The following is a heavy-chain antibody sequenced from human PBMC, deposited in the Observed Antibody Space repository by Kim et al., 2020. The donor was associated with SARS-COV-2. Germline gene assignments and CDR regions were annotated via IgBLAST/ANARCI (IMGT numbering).Heavy chain of an antibody. CDR3: ARDNKRYGWLQLHGWFDP. Sequence: KGRFTISRDNAKNTLYLQMNSLRAEDTAVYYCARDNKRYGWLQLHGWFDPWGQGTLVTVSS. D-gene: IGHD1-1*01. J-gene: IGHJ5*02. V-gene: IGHV3-74*01.